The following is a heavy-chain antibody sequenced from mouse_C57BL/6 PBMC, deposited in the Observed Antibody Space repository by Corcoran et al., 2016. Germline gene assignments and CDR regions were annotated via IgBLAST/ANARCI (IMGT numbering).Heavy chain of an antibody. V-gene: IGHV8-12*01. Sequence: QVTLKESGPGILQSSQTLSLTCSFSGFSLSTSGMGVSWIRQPSGKGLEWLAHIYWDDDKRYNPPLKSRLTISKDTSRNQVFLKITSVDTADTATYYCARRRYDGYYVGYFDVWGTGTTVTVSS. CDR1: GFSLSTSGMG. J-gene: IGHJ1*03. CDR2: IYWDDDK. D-gene: IGHD2-3*01. CDR3: ARRRYDGYYVGYFDV.